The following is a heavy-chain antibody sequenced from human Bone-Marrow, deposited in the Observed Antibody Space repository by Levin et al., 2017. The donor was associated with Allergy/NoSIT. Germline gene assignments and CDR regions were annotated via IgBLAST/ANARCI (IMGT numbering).Heavy chain of an antibody. J-gene: IGHJ4*02. CDR3: ARGIAAAVSLAY. CDR1: GFTFSSYS. CDR2: ISSSSSYI. V-gene: IGHV3-21*01. D-gene: IGHD6-13*01. Sequence: GESLKISCAASGFTFSSYSMNWVRQAPGKGLEWVSSISSSSSYIYYADSVKGRFTISRDNAKNSLYLQMNSLRAEDTAVYCCARGIAAAVSLAYWGQGTLVTVSS.